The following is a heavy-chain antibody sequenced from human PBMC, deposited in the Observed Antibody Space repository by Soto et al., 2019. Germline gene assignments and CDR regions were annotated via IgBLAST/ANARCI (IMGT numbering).Heavy chain of an antibody. J-gene: IGHJ5*02. CDR2: ISDGGGST. CDR3: AKDRCSSLYHWLDP. V-gene: IGHV3-23*01. CDR1: GFTFSSYG. D-gene: IGHD6-13*01. Sequence: EVQLLESGGGLVQPGGSLRLSCAASGFTFSSYGMSWVRQAAGKGLEWVSVISDGGGSTFYADSVKGRFTISRDNSKNTLYLQMNGLRADDTAVYYSAKDRCSSLYHWLDPWGQGSLVTVSS.